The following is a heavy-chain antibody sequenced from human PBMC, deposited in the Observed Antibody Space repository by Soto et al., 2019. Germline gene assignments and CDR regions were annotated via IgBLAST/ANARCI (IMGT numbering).Heavy chain of an antibody. CDR2: ISTYSGDT. CDR1: GYTFFTYD. D-gene: IGHD4-17*01. J-gene: IGHJ5*02. CDR3: ARHHGPPTSETWFDP. V-gene: IGHV1-18*01. Sequence: QVHLVQSGVEVKTPGASVKVSCQASGYTFFTYDISWVRQAPGQGLEWMGGISTYSGDTKYAQKCQGRVTMTTDTSTPTAYLELRSLRSDDTAVYYCARHHGPPTSETWFDPWGQGTLVTVSS.